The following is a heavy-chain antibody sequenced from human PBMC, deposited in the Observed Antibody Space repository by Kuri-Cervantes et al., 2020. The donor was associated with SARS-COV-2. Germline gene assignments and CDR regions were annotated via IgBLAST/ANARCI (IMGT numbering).Heavy chain of an antibody. V-gene: IGHV3-21*01. D-gene: IGHD3-3*01. CDR1: GFSLSRYT. CDR2: ISGSGSYI. Sequence: GESLKISCAASGFSLSRYTMNWVRQAPGKALEWVSSISGSGSYIYYADSVKGRFTISRDNAKNSLYLQMNSLRAEDTAVYYCARDDYDFWSGLPYYMDVWGKGTTVTVSS. J-gene: IGHJ6*03. CDR3: ARDDYDFWSGLPYYMDV.